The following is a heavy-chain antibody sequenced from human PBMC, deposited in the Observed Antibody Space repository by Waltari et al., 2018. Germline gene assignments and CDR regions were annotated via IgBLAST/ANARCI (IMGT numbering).Heavy chain of an antibody. CDR2: ISSSSSYI. CDR1: GLTFSSYS. CDR3: ARDVTSWYYFDY. J-gene: IGHJ4*02. D-gene: IGHD6-13*01. Sequence: EVQLVESGGGLVKPGGSLRLSCAASGLTFSSYSMNWVRQAPGKGLEWVSSISSSSSYIYYADSVKGRFTISRDNAKNSLYLQMNSLRAEDTAVYYSARDVTSWYYFDYCGQGTLVTVSS. V-gene: IGHV3-21*01.